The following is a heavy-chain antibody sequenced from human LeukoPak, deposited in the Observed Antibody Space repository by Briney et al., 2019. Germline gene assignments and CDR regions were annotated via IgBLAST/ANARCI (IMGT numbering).Heavy chain of an antibody. D-gene: IGHD6-13*01. CDR1: GYTFTSYG. CDR3: ARDLSRIAAAGDNWFDP. J-gene: IGHJ5*02. CDR2: ISAYNGNT. Sequence: ASVKVSCKASGYTFTSYGISWVRQAPGQGLEWMGWISAYNGNTNYAQKLQGRVTMTTDTSTSTAYMELRSLRSDDTAVYYCARDLSRIAAAGDNWFDPWGQGTLVTVSS. V-gene: IGHV1-18*01.